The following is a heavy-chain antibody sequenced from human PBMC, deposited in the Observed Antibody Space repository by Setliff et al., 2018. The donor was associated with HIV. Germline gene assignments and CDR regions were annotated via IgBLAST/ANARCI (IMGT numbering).Heavy chain of an antibody. J-gene: IGHJ1*01. V-gene: IGHV3-20*04. CDR3: ARDSSSWSWAEYFQF. CDR1: GFTFDDYG. CDR2: INWNGRST. Sequence: PGGSLRLSCEASGFTFDDYGMNWVRQAPGKGLEWVSGINWNGRSTGDADFVKGRFTISRDNAKNSLYLQMNSLRAEDTAVYYCARDSSSWSWAEYFQFWGQGTPVTVSS. D-gene: IGHD6-13*01.